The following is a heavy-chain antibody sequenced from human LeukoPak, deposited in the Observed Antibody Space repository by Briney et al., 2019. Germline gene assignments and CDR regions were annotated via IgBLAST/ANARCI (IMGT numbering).Heavy chain of an antibody. V-gene: IGHV4-59*08. D-gene: IGHD1-1*01. J-gene: IGHJ6*02. CDR2: IYYSGNT. CDR3: ARCSRGTSVGMDV. CDR1: GGSISSYY. Sequence: PSETLSLTCTVSGGSISSYYWSRIRQPPGKGLEWIGYIYYSGNTNYNPSLKSRVTISLDTSKNQLSLKLTSVTAADTAVYYCARCSRGTSVGMDVWGQGTTVTVSS.